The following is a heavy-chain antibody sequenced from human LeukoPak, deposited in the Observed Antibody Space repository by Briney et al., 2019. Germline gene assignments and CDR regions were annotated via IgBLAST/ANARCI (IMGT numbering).Heavy chain of an antibody. J-gene: IGHJ4*01. CDR2: IYYSGST. CDR3: ARANRGLYYFNY. V-gene: IGHV4-59*01. D-gene: IGHD2-8*01. Sequence: SETLSLTCTVSGGSISSYYWSWIRQPPGKGLEWIGYIYYSGSTKYNPSLKSRVTISVDASKTQFSLKLNSVTAADTAVYYCARANRGLYYFNYWGHGTLVTVSS. CDR1: GGSISSYY.